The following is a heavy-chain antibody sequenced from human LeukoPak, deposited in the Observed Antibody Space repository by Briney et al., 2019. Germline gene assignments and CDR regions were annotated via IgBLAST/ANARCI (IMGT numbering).Heavy chain of an antibody. V-gene: IGHV4-34*01. J-gene: IGHJ4*02. D-gene: IGHD4-17*01. Sequence: PSETLSLTCAVYGGSFSGDYWSWIRQPPGKGLEWIGEINHSGSTNYNPSLKSRVTISVDTSKNQFSLKLSSVTAADTAVYYCARCHDYGDYFFDYWGQGTLVTVSS. CDR1: GGSFSGDY. CDR2: INHSGST. CDR3: ARCHDYGDYFFDY.